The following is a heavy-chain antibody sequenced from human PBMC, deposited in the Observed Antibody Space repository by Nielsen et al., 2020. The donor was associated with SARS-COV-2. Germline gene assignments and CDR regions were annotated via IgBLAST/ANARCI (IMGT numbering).Heavy chain of an antibody. CDR3: AKLSGYDSVDY. D-gene: IGHD5-12*01. CDR1: GFTFDDYA. Sequence: SLRLSCAASGFTFDDYAMHWVRQAPGKGLEWVSGISWNGGSIGYADSVKGRFTISRDNAKNSLYLQMNSLRAEDTALYYCAKLSGYDSVDYWGQGTLVTVSS. CDR2: ISWNGGSI. V-gene: IGHV3-9*01. J-gene: IGHJ4*02.